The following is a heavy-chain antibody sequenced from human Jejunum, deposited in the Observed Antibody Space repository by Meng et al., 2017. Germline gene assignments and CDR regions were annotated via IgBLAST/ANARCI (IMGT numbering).Heavy chain of an antibody. CDR2: IWHSGAS. CDR1: GGSITTDW. D-gene: IGHD5-12*01. CDR3: ARGATGTRPFDY. V-gene: IGHV4-4*02. J-gene: IGHJ4*02. Sequence: HVQLEESGPGLVKPSGTLSLTCAVSGGSITTDWWNWVRQPPGKGLEWIGEIWHSGASNYNPSLRSRVTISVDKSKNQLSLELASLTAADTAVYYCARGATGTRPFDYWGQGTLVTVSS.